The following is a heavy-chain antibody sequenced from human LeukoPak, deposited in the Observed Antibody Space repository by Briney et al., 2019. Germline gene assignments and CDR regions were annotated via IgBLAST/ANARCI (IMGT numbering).Heavy chain of an antibody. CDR1: GGSISSGSYY. J-gene: IGHJ5*02. CDR2: IYTSGST. CDR3: ARDFDYYDSSGCLSSNWFDP. V-gene: IGHV4-61*02. Sequence: PSETLSLTCTVSGGSISSGSYYWSWIRQPAGKGLEWIGRIYTSGSTNYNPSLKSRVTLSVDTSKNQFSLKLSSVTAADTAVYYCARDFDYYDSSGCLSSNWFDPWGQGTLVTVSS. D-gene: IGHD3-22*01.